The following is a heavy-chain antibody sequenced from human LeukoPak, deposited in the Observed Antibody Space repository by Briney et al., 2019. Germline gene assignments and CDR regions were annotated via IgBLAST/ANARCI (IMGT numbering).Heavy chain of an antibody. CDR2: ISTTSNYI. J-gene: IGHJ4*02. V-gene: IGHV3-21*01. CDR1: GFTFSSYN. CDR3: AKDFESYDSSGYYYY. D-gene: IGHD3-22*01. Sequence: GGSLRLSCAASGFTFSSYNMNWVRQAPGRGLEWVSSISTTSNYIYYADSVKGRFTISRDNAKNTLYLQMNSLRAEDTAVYYCAKDFESYDSSGYYYYWGQGTLVTVSS.